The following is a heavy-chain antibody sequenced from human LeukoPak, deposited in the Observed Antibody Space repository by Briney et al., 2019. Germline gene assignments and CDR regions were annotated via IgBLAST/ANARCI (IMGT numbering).Heavy chain of an antibody. CDR1: GGSISSGGYY. Sequence: PSETLSLTCTVSGGSISSGGYYWSWIRQHPGKGLEWIGYIYYSGSTYYNPSLKSRVTISVDTSKNQFSLKLSSVTAADTAVYYCAREKLIYDSSGFGFDYWGQGTLVTVSS. J-gene: IGHJ4*02. D-gene: IGHD3-22*01. CDR3: AREKLIYDSSGFGFDY. V-gene: IGHV4-31*03. CDR2: IYYSGST.